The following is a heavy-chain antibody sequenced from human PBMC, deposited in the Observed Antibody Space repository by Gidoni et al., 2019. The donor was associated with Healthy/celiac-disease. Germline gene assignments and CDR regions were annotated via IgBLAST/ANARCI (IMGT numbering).Heavy chain of an antibody. J-gene: IGHJ4*02. CDR1: GYTFTSYG. CDR3: AREECITIFGVVVYYFDY. CDR2: ISAYNGNT. D-gene: IGHD3-3*01. V-gene: IGHV1-18*01. Sequence: VQLVQSGAEVKKPGASVKVSCKAYGYTFTSYGISWVRQAPGQGLEWMGWISAYNGNTNYAQKLQGRVTMTTDTSTSTAYMELRSLRSDDTAVYYCAREECITIFGVVVYYFDYWGQGTLVTVSS.